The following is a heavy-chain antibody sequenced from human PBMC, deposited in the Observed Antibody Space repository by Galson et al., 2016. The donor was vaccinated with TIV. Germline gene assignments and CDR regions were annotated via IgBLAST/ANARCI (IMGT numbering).Heavy chain of an antibody. CDR2: IYESGTT. J-gene: IGHJ6*02. Sequence: LSLTCTVSGYSIKSGYFWGWIRQPPGKGLQWLGSIYESGTTYSHPPLKSRLTMSVDTSKNQFSLKLSSVTAADTAVYYCMREGSTVTMHHYFGMDVWGQGTSVTVSS. D-gene: IGHD4-17*01. V-gene: IGHV4-38-2*02. CDR3: MREGSTVTMHHYFGMDV. CDR1: GYSIKSGYF.